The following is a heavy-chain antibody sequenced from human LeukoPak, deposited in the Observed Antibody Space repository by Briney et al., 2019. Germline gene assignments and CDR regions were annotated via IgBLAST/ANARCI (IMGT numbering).Heavy chain of an antibody. J-gene: IGHJ4*02. D-gene: IGHD1-26*01. CDR1: GFTFSSYW. V-gene: IGHV3-23*01. CDR2: ISGSGGST. Sequence: GGSLRLSCAASGFTFSSYWMSWVRQAPGKGLEWVSAISGSGGSTYYADSVKGRFTISRDNAKNTLSLEMNNLRDDDTAVYYCARDLGGSFDYCGQGTVVTVSS. CDR3: ARDLGGSFDY.